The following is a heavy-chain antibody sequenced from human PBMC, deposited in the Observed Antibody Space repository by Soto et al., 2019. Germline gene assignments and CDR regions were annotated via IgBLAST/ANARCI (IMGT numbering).Heavy chain of an antibody. D-gene: IGHD3-10*01. J-gene: IGHJ3*02. Sequence: ASVKVSCKASGYTFPSYDINWVRQATGQGLEWMGWMNPNSGNTGYAQKFQGRVTMTRNTSISTAYMELSSLRSEDTAVYYCACVVSELRWFGELLREDAFHIWGQGTMVTVSS. V-gene: IGHV1-8*01. CDR3: ACVVSELRWFGELLREDAFHI. CDR2: MNPNSGNT. CDR1: GYTFPSYD.